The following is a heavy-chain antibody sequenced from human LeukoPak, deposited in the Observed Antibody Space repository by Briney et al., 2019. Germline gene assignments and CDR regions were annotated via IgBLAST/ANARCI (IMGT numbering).Heavy chain of an antibody. J-gene: IGHJ3*02. CDR3: AREYSSSSGRAFDI. D-gene: IGHD6-6*01. CDR1: GFTFSSYS. CDR2: ISSSSAAI. Sequence: GGSLRLSCAASGFTFSSYSMNWVRQAPGKGLEWVSYISSSSAAIYYADSVKGRFTISRDNAKSSLYLRMNSLRAEDTALYYCAREYSSSSGRAFDIWGQGTMVTVSS. V-gene: IGHV3-48*01.